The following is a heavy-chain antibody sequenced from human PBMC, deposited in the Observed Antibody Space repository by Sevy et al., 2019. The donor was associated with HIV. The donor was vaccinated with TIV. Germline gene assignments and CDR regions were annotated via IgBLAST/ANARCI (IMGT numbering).Heavy chain of an antibody. CDR1: GFTVSSYD. D-gene: IGHD1-26*01. J-gene: IGHJ4*02. V-gene: IGHV3-53*01. Sequence: GGSLRLSCIASGFTVSSYDMSWVRQAPGKGLEWVSIIYNNGNSYYADAVKGRITISRDNYKNTLYLQMTSLSVEDTAVYFWVRDRYFANGVADWGQGTLVTVSS. CDR2: IYNNGNS. CDR3: VRDRYFANGVAD.